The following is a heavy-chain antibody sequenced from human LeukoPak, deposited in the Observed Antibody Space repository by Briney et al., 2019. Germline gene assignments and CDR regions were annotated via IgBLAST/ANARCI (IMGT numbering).Heavy chain of an antibody. D-gene: IGHD3-3*01. CDR2: INPSGGST. CDR3: ARAGDYDFWSGYPHFDY. V-gene: IGHV1-46*01. CDR1: GYTFTSYY. Sequence: ASVKVSCKASGYTFTSYYMHWVRQAPGQGLEWMGIINPSGGSTSYAQKFQGRVTMTRDTSTSTVYMELSSLRSEDTAVYYCARAGDYDFWSGYPHFDYWGQGTLVTVSS. J-gene: IGHJ4*02.